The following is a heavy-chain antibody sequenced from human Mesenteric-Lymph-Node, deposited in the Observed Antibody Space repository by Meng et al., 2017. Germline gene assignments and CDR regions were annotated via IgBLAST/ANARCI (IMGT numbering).Heavy chain of an antibody. CDR2: INPTGDST. D-gene: IGHD4-17*01. V-gene: IGHV1-46*01. CDR3: ARDNSITTPSWWFDP. J-gene: IGHJ5*02. CDR1: GYIITRYY. Sequence: AAALVSCKASGYIITRYYMHWVRQAPAQGLEWMGIINPTGDSTNYAQNFQGRLTLTRNTSTNTPYMQLSNLRSEDTAVYYCARDNSITTPSWWFDPWGQGTLVTVSS.